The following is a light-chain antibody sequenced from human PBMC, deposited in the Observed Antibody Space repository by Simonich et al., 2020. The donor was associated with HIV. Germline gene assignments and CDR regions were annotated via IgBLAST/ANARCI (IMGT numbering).Light chain of an antibody. J-gene: IGKJ3*01. V-gene: IGKV3-11*01. CDR1: QSVSSS. CDR3: QQRFNWPDT. CDR2: DAS. Sequence: EIVLTQSPATLSLSPGDKATLSCWANQSVSSSLSWYQQKPGQAPRLLIYDASNRATGIPARLSGSGAGTEFTLTISSLEPEDFAVYYCQQRFNWPDTFGPGTKVDIK.